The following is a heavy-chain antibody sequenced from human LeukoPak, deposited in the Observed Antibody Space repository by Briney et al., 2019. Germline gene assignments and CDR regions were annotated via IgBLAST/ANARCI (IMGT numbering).Heavy chain of an antibody. V-gene: IGHV4-30-2*01. D-gene: IGHD3-10*01. J-gene: IGHJ5*01. CDR3: ARSRQASGLFNS. Sequence: SETLSLTCTVSGYAITSGGFSWNWIRQPPGKGLEWIGCVYDRGPAYYNPSLKSRFTISVDRPKNQFFLNVTSLTAADTAVYYCARSRQASGLFNSWGQGTLVVVSS. CDR1: GYAITSGGFS. CDR2: VYDRGPA.